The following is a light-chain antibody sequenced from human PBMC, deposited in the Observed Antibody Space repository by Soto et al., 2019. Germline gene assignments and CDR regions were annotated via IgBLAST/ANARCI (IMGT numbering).Light chain of an antibody. J-gene: IGKJ1*01. CDR2: GAS. CDR3: QQSHSTPWT. Sequence: DILMTQSPSSLSASVGDRDTITCRASQTITTYLNWYQQKPGEAPQLLIYGASSLQSGVPSRFTGSGSGTDFTLTISSLQPEDFATYHCQQSHSTPWTFGQGTKVEIK. V-gene: IGKV1-39*01. CDR1: QTITTY.